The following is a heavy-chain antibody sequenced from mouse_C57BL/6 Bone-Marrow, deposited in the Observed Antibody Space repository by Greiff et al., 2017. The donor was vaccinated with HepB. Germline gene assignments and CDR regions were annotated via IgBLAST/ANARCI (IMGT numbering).Heavy chain of an antibody. CDR1: GFTFSSYA. CDR3: ARDFDIYYGSRNAMDY. V-gene: IGHV5-4*01. D-gene: IGHD1-1*01. CDR2: ISDGGSYT. J-gene: IGHJ4*01. Sequence: EVQGVESGGGLVKPGGSLKLSCAASGFTFSSYAMSWVRQTPEKRLEWVATISDGGSYTNYPDNVKGRFTISRDNAKNNLYLQMSHLKSEDTAMYYCARDFDIYYGSRNAMDYWGQGTSVTVSS.